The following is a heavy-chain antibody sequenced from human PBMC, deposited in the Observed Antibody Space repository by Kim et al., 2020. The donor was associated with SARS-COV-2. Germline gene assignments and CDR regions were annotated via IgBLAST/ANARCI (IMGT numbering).Heavy chain of an antibody. V-gene: IGHV3-23*01. D-gene: IGHD3-10*01. J-gene: IGHJ6*02. CDR2: ISGSGGST. CDR1: GFTFSSYA. CDR3: AKDLMDYYGSGSPYGMDV. Sequence: GGSLRLSCAASGFTFSSYAMSWVRQAPGKGLEWVSAISGSGGSTYYADSVKGRFTISRDNSKNTLYLQMNSLIAEDTAVYYCAKDLMDYYGSGSPYGMDVWGQGTTVTVSS.